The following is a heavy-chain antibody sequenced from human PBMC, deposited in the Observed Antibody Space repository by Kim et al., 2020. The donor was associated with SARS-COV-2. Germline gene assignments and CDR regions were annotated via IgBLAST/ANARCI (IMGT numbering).Heavy chain of an antibody. D-gene: IGHD6-19*01. CDR2: VYYTGWT. CDR3: ASHTGTGWFWAIDV. V-gene: IGHV4-59*08. J-gene: IGHJ3*01. Sequence: SETLSLTCTVPSGSMKSYYWSWIRQSPGKGLEWIGCVYYTGWTVRNSSLRSRVAISMDTSNNQFSPTFNSVTAADTAAYHCASHTGTGWFWAIDVCGQGT. CDR1: SGSMKSYY.